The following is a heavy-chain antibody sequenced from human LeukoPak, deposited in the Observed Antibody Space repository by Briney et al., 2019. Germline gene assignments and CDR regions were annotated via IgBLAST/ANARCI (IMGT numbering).Heavy chain of an antibody. CDR1: GFVFPSSP. J-gene: IGHJ5*02. CDR3: AAERYSGSCCWFDP. Sequence: ASVKVSCKASGFVFPSSPMQGVRQARAQDVDCLGWIIVGSGETSYAQKLQERVTITTDMSTGTSYMELSSLSPEDTAVYFCAAERYSGSCCWFDPWGQGTLVTVSS. V-gene: IGHV1-58*02. CDR2: IIVGSGET. D-gene: IGHD5-12*01.